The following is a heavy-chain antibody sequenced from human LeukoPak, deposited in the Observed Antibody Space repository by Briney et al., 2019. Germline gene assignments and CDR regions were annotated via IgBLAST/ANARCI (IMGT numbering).Heavy chain of an antibody. J-gene: IGHJ4*02. Sequence: MASETLSLTCTVSGGSISSGGYYWSWIRQHPGKGLEWIGDIYYSGSTYSNPSLKSRVTISVDTSKNQFSLMLSSVTAADSAVYYCARDRSDIRIPDLYYFDYWGKGALVTVS. CDR3: ARDRSDIRIPDLYYFDY. V-gene: IGHV4-31*03. CDR1: GGSISSGGYY. CDR2: IYYSGST. D-gene: IGHD2-21*01.